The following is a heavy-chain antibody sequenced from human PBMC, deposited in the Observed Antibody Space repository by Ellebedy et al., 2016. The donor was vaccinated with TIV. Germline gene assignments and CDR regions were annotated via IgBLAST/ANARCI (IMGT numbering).Heavy chain of an antibody. CDR3: ATGGRLSATRGLNWPFDY. D-gene: IGHD3-10*01. CDR1: GYTFAGYY. CDR2: INPSSGAT. Sequence: AASVKVSCKAAGYTFAGYYMHCVRQAPGQGLEWMGWINPSSGATNYTQELHGRVAFTRDTSISTAYLELSSLTSDDTAVYYGATGGRLSATRGLNWPFDYWGQGTLFSVS. V-gene: IGHV1-2*02. J-gene: IGHJ4*02.